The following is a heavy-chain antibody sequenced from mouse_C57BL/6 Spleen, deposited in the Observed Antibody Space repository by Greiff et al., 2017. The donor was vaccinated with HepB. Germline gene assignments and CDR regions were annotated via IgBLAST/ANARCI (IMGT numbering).Heavy chain of an antibody. J-gene: IGHJ2*01. V-gene: IGHV1-64*01. CDR2: IHPNSGST. CDR1: GYTFTSYW. D-gene: IGHD1-1*01. CDR3: ARPSITTVVADYFDY. Sequence: VQLQQPGAELVKPGASVKLSCKASGYTFTSYWMHWVKQRPGQGLEWIGMIHPNSGSTNYNEKFKSKATLTVDKSSSTAYMQLSSLTSEDSAVYYCARPSITTVVADYFDYWGQGTTLTVSS.